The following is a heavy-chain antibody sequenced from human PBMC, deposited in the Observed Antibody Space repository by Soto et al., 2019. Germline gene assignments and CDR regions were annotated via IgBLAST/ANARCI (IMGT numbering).Heavy chain of an antibody. CDR1: GGSISRGDYY. CDR3: ARDNYGDYLWYDGMDV. CDR2: IYYSGST. D-gene: IGHD4-17*01. J-gene: IGHJ6*02. V-gene: IGHV4-30-4*01. Sequence: QVQLQESGPGLVKPSQTLSLTCTVSGGSISRGDYYWSWIRQPPGKGLEWIGYIYYSGSTYYNPSLKNRVIISVDTSKNQFSLKLSSVTAADTAVYYGARDNYGDYLWYDGMDVWGQGTTVTVSS.